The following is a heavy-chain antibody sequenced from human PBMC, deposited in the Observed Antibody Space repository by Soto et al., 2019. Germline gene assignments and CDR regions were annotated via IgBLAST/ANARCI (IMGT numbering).Heavy chain of an antibody. CDR1: GFTFSDYW. J-gene: IGHJ4*02. V-gene: IGHV3-74*01. D-gene: IGHD1-1*01. CDR3: ARELASYNDY. CDR2: ISGGGSST. Sequence: VQLVGSGGGLVQPGGSLRLSCAASGFTFSDYWMRWVRQAPGKGLVWVSHISGGGSSTNYSDSVKGRFTISRDNAKNTLYLQMNSLRAEDTAVYYCARELASYNDYWGQGTLVTVSS.